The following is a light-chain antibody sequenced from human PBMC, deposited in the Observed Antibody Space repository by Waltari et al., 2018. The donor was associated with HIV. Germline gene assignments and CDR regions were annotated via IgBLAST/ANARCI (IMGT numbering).Light chain of an antibody. CDR3: PQYGSSPPIT. Sequence: EIVLTQSPGTLSLSPGDGATLSCRASQSVSSSYLAWYQQKPGRAPRLLIYGVSSRATGIPDRFSGRWSGTDFTLIISRLEPEDFAVYYCPQYGSSPPITFGQGTRLEI. CDR2: GVS. V-gene: IGKV3-20*01. CDR1: QSVSSSY. J-gene: IGKJ5*01.